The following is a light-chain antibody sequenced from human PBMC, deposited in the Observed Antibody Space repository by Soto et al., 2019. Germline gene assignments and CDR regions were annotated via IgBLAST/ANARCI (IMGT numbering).Light chain of an antibody. CDR2: WAS. V-gene: IGKV4-1*01. Sequence: VMTHSPDSLAVSLGERPTVTCKSSQRLLSSSDNRNYLAGFQQKPGQPPKALIYWASSPEPGVPDRFSGSGSGTDFTLTISSLQAEAVAVYYCQQYYSVTITFGQGTRLEIK. CDR1: QRLLSSSDNRNY. CDR3: QQYYSVTIT. J-gene: IGKJ5*01.